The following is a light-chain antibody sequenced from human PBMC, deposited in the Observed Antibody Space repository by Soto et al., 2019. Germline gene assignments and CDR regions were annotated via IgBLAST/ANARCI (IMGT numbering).Light chain of an antibody. CDR2: EVS. CDR1: SSDVGSYNL. CDR3: CSYAGSSTSHVV. V-gene: IGLV2-23*02. J-gene: IGLJ2*01. Sequence: QSALTQPASVSGSPGQSITISCTGTSSDVGSYNLVSWYQQHPGKAPKLMIYEVSKRPSGVSNRVSGSKSGNTASLKISGLQAEDEADYYCCSYAGSSTSHVVFGGGTKLTVL.